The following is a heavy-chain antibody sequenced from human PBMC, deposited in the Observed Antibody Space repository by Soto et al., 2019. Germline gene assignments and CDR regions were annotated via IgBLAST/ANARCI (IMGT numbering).Heavy chain of an antibody. J-gene: IGHJ6*02. Sequence: GASVKVSCKASGGTFSSYAISWVRQAPGQGLEWMGGIIPIFGTANYAQKFQGRVTITADESTSTAYMELSSLRSEDTAVYYCARAPIAVAGTTYYYGMDVWGQGTTVTVSS. CDR1: GGTFSSYA. CDR2: IIPIFGTA. D-gene: IGHD6-19*01. CDR3: ARAPIAVAGTTYYYGMDV. V-gene: IGHV1-69*13.